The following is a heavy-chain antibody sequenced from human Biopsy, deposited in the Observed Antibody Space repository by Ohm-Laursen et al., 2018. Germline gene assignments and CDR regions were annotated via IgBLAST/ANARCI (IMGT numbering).Heavy chain of an antibody. V-gene: IGHV4-59*11. D-gene: IGHD4-23*01. CDR2: ISYTGCT. CDR1: GGSFAGHY. CDR3: ARGSNDFGGLYFPR. Sequence: PSQTLSLTCTVSGGSFAGHYWSWIRQPPEKGLEWIGHISYTGCTSYNASLKSRVTISVDTSRNHFSLRLSSLTAADTAVYYCARGSNDFGGLYFPRWGQGTLLTVSS. J-gene: IGHJ4*02.